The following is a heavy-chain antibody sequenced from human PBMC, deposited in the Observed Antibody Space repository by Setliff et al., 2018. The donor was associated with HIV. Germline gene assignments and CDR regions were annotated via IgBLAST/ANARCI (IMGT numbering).Heavy chain of an antibody. CDR2: ISGDGGRT. J-gene: IGHJ4*02. CDR1: EFTFGNYA. CDR3: AKPTYYYDDSGYSGGDY. V-gene: IGHV3-23*01. Sequence: GGSLRLSCAASEFTFGNYAMGWVRQAPGKGLEWVSAISGDGGRTYVAGPVKGRLSTSRDNSKNTMYLQMNSLRVEDTAVYYCAKPTYYYDDSGYSGGDYWGQGTLVTVSS. D-gene: IGHD3-22*01.